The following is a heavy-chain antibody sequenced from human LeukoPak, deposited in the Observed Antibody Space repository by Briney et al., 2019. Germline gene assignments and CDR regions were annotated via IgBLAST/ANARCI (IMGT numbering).Heavy chain of an antibody. D-gene: IGHD5-12*01. CDR3: ARYHSGYDDY. Sequence: KASETLSLTCTVSGGSISSSSYYWGWIRQPPGKGLEWIGSMYYSGSTFYNPSLKSRVTISVDTSKNQFSLKLSSVTAADTAVYYCARYHSGYDDYWGQGTLVTVSS. CDR2: MYYSGST. CDR1: GGSISSSSYY. V-gene: IGHV4-39*07. J-gene: IGHJ4*02.